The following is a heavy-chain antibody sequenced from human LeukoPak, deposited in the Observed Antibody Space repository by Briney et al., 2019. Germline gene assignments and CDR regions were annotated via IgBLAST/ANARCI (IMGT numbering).Heavy chain of an antibody. CDR1: GGSIGGGSYY. V-gene: IGHV4-61*09. D-gene: IGHD6-25*01. Sequence: KASETLSLTCTVSGGSIGGGSYYWSWVRLPAGKGLEWIGHVYVTRSTKYNPSLKSRVDISLDMSRNQFFLRLDSVTAADTAIYYCARTPGGSGPYWGVPRSYCFDFWGQGISVAVSS. CDR3: ARTPGGSGPYWGVPRSYCFDF. J-gene: IGHJ4*02. CDR2: VYVTRST.